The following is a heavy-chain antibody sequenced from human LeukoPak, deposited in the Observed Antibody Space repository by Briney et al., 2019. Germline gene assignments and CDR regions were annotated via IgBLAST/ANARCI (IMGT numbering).Heavy chain of an antibody. Sequence: PSETLSLTCTVSGGSISNYLWSWIRQPAGKGLEWIGRIYISGSTNYNPSLKSRVTMSVDTSKNQFSLRLSSVTAADTAVYYCARGKRDQSNFDYYYSMDVWGQGTTVTVSS. D-gene: IGHD1-1*01. CDR3: ARGKRDQSNFDYYYSMDV. CDR1: GGSISNYL. J-gene: IGHJ6*02. CDR2: IYISGST. V-gene: IGHV4-4*07.